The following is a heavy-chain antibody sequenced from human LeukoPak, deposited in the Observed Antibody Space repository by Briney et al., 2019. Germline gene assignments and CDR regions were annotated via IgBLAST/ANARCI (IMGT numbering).Heavy chain of an antibody. CDR2: IYTSGST. V-gene: IGHV4-4*07. Sequence: SETLSLTCTVSGASFSSYYWDWIRQPAGKGLGWIGRIYTSGSTTYNPSLKSRVTMSVDTSKNQFSLRLRSVTAADTAVYYCARDIGDSDYDYMFDYWGQGTLVTVSS. J-gene: IGHJ4*02. CDR1: GASFSSYY. D-gene: IGHD5-12*01. CDR3: ARDIGDSDYDYMFDY.